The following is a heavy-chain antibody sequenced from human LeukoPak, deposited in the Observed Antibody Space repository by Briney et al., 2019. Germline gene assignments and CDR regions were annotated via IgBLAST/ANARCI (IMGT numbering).Heavy chain of an antibody. CDR3: AKTYYDFWSGYS. J-gene: IGHJ5*02. CDR2: IRYDGSNK. D-gene: IGHD3-3*01. V-gene: IGHV3-30*02. CDR1: GFTFSSYG. Sequence: GGSLRLSCAASGFTFSSYGMHWVRQAPGKGLEWVAFIRYDGSNKYYADSVKGRFIISRDNSKNTLYLQMNSLRAEDTAVYYCAKTYYDFWSGYSWGQGTLVTVSS.